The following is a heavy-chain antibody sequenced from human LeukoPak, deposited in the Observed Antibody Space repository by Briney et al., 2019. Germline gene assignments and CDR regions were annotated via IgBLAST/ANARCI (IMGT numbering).Heavy chain of an antibody. CDR3: ATGRSSQDLDY. D-gene: IGHD2-2*01. J-gene: IGHJ4*02. CDR1: GYTFTDYY. CDR2: VDPEDGET. Sequence: ASVKISCKVSGYTFTDYYMHWVQQAPGKGLEWMGLVDPEDGETIYAEKFQGRVTITADTSTDTAYMELSRLRSEDTAVYYCATGRSSQDLDYWGQGTLVTVSS. V-gene: IGHV1-69-2*01.